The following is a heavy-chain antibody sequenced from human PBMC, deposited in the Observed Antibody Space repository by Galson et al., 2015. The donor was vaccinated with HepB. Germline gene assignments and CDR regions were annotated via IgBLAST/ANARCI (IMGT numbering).Heavy chain of an antibody. Sequence: TLSLTCTVSGGSISSDRYYWSWIRQTAGKGLEWIGRVFYTGTTNYSPSLKSRVTMSIDTSKNQFSLHLSSVTAADTAVYYCARVVGWGYCSSSSCLGWFDPWGQGTLVTVSS. CDR1: GGSISSDRYY. J-gene: IGHJ5*02. CDR2: VFYTGTT. D-gene: IGHD2-2*01. V-gene: IGHV4-61*02. CDR3: ARVVGWGYCSSSSCLGWFDP.